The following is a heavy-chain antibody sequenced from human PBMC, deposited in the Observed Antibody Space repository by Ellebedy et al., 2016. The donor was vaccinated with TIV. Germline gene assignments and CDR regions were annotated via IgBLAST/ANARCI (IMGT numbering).Heavy chain of an antibody. CDR1: GFXXXSYD. V-gene: IGHV3-13*01. J-gene: IGHJ4*02. CDR2: IGAAGDT. Sequence: PGGSLRLSCAASGFXXXSYDXXWVCQGSGNGLEWVSSIGAAGDTYYAGSVKGRVAISRENAKNSSHLQLNNLRVGDTDVYYGARAKAGFDYWGQGTLVTVSS. CDR3: ARAKAGFDY. D-gene: IGHD3-10*01.